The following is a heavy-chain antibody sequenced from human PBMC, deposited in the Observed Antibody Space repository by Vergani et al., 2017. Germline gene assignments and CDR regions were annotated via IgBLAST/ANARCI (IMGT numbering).Heavy chain of an antibody. V-gene: IGHV1-58*02. D-gene: IGHD2-15*01. Sequence: QMQLVQSGPEVKKPGTSVKVSCKASGFTFTSSAMQWVRQARGQRLEWIGWIVVGSGNTGYAQKFQGRVTMTRNTSISTAYMELSSLRSEDTAVYYCARDPGVVVAAGAFDYWGQGTLVTVSS. J-gene: IGHJ4*02. CDR2: IVVGSGNT. CDR3: ARDPGVVVAAGAFDY. CDR1: GFTFTSSA.